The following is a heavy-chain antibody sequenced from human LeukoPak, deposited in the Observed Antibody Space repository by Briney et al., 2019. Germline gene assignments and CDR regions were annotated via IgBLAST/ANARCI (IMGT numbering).Heavy chain of an antibody. CDR2: ISGSGGST. V-gene: IGHV3-23*01. J-gene: IGHJ2*01. D-gene: IGHD4-17*01. CDR1: GFTFSSYA. Sequence: GGSLRLSCAASGFTFSSYAMSWVRQAPGKGLEWVSAISGSGGSTYYADSVKGRFTISRDNSKNTLYLQMNSLRAEDTAVYYCAKAVLDYESPYWHFDLWGRGTLVTVSS. CDR3: AKAVLDYESPYWHFDL.